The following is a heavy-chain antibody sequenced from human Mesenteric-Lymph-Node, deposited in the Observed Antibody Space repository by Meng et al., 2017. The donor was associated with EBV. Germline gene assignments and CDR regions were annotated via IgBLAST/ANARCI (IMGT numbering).Heavy chain of an antibody. CDR2: VYHSGST. J-gene: IGHJ4*02. CDR1: GASISGPNW. CDR3: AEVLNGYYYFDY. V-gene: IGHV4-4*02. Sequence: MKESGQGLVKPSGTLSLTCGGSGASISGPNWWSWVRQPPGKGLEWIGEVYHSGSTNYNPSLKSRVSMSVDTSKNHFSLKLTSVTAAVTAMYYCAEVLNGYYYFDYWGQGTLVTVSS. D-gene: IGHD3-22*01.